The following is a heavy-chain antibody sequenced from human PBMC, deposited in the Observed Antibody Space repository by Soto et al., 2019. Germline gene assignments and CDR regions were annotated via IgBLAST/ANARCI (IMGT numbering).Heavy chain of an antibody. J-gene: IGHJ3*02. CDR2: IIPIFGTA. Sequence: SVKVSCKASGGTFSSYAISWVRQAPGQGLEWMEGIIPIFGTANYAQKFQGRVTITAGESTSTAYMELSSLRSEDTAVYYCARVTTSGAFDIWGQGTMVTVSS. CDR1: GGTFSSYA. V-gene: IGHV1-69*13. D-gene: IGHD4-4*01. CDR3: ARVTTSGAFDI.